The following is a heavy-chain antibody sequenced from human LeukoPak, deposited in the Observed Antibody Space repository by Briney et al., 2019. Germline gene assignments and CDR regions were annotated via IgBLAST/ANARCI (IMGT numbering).Heavy chain of an antibody. Sequence: SETLSLTCTVSGGSISSSYYYWGWIRQPPGKGLEWIGSIYYSGSTYYNPSLKSRVTISVDRSKNQFSLKLSSVTAADTAVYYCARDPYYDFWSGYYSYFDYWGQGTLVTVSS. D-gene: IGHD3-3*01. CDR3: ARDPYYDFWSGYYSYFDY. J-gene: IGHJ4*02. CDR2: IYYSGST. CDR1: GGSISSSYYY. V-gene: IGHV4-39*07.